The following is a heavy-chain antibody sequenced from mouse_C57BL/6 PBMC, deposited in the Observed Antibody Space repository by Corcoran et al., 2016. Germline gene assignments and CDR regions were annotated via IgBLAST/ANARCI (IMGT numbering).Heavy chain of an antibody. CDR1: GYTFTTYG. CDR3: ARRKGYWSAY. J-gene: IGHJ3*01. V-gene: IGHV9-3*01. D-gene: IGHD2-2*01. CDR2: INTYSGVP. Sequence: QIQLVQSGPELKKPGETVKISCKASGYTFTTYGMSWVKQAPGKGLKWMGWINTYSGVPTYADDFKGRFAFSLETSASTAYLQINNLKNEDTATYFCARRKGYWSAYWGQGTLVTVSA.